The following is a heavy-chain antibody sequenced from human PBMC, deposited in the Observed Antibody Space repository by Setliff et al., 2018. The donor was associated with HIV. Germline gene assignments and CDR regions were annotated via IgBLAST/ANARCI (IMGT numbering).Heavy chain of an antibody. CDR1: GGSVNSSDYY. CDR2: IYYTGST. D-gene: IGHD5-12*01. Sequence: SETLSLTCSVSGGSVNSSDYYWGWIRQPPGKGLEWLGTIYYTGSTFYTPSLGSRVTISVDTSKNQFSLRLISATAADTAVYYCARRGGYGITVQYWGQGTLVTVSS. V-gene: IGHV4-39*01. CDR3: ARRGGYGITVQY. J-gene: IGHJ4*02.